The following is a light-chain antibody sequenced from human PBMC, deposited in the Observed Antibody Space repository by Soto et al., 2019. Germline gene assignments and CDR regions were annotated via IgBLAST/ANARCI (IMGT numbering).Light chain of an antibody. J-gene: IGLJ1*01. CDR3: SSYAGSNNFGV. CDR2: EVS. Sequence: QSALTQPPSASGSPGQSVTISCTGTSSDVGGYNYVSWYQQHPGKAPKLMIYEVSKLPSGVPDSFSGSKSGNTASLTVSGLQAEDEADYCCSSYAGSNNFGVFGTGTKVTVL. CDR1: SSDVGGYNY. V-gene: IGLV2-8*01.